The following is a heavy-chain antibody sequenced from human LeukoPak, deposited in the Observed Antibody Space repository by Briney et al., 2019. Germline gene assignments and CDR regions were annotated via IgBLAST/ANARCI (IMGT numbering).Heavy chain of an antibody. Sequence: GGSLRLSCAASGFSFNNYGMHWVRQAPGKGLEWVAVVWVDGINKYYRDSVKGRFTISRHNSENTLILQMNGLRAEDTAVYYCARDMGYSGSYSAFDIWGQGTMVTVSS. CDR3: ARDMGYSGSYSAFDI. J-gene: IGHJ3*02. V-gene: IGHV3-33*01. D-gene: IGHD1-26*01. CDR1: GFSFNNYG. CDR2: VWVDGINK.